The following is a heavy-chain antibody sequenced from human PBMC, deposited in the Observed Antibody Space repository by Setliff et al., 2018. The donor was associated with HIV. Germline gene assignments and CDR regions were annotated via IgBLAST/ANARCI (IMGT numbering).Heavy chain of an antibody. D-gene: IGHD6-13*01. Sequence: SVKVSCKTSGGTLSNYVIPWVRQAPGQGLEWMGMIIPMYNIPAYAQKFQGRVTFTADESTSTAYMELSSLSSEDTAGDYCARDQTGVAAAAFGGGSAWSDEGFDIWGQGTMVTVSS. J-gene: IGHJ3*02. CDR1: GGTLSNYV. CDR3: ARDQTGVAAAAFGGGSAWSDEGFDI. CDR2: IIPMYNIP. V-gene: IGHV1-69*13.